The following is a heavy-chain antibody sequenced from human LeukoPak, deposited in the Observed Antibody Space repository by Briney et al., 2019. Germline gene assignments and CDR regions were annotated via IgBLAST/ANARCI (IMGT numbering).Heavy chain of an antibody. CDR1: GFMFSSYA. CDR2: ISGSGEFT. J-gene: IGHJ4*02. V-gene: IGHV3-23*01. D-gene: IGHD4-17*01. CDR3: AKVGYGDLDH. Sequence: GGSLRLSCAASGFMFSSYAMTWVRQAPGKGLEWVSSISGSGEFTDYADSVKGRFTISRDNPENTVYLQMSSLRVDDTATYSCAKVGYGDLDHWGQGVLAPVSS.